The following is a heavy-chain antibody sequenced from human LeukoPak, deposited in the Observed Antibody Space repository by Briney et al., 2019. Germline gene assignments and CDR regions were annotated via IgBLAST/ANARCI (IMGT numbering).Heavy chain of an antibody. D-gene: IGHD2-15*01. CDR3: ARGRSVVVVAATPLAY. J-gene: IGHJ4*02. Sequence: ASVKVSCKASGYTFTSYDINWVRQATGQGLEWMGWISAYNGNTNYAQKLQGRVTMTTDTSTSTAYMELRSLRSDDTAVYYCARGRSVVVVAATPLAYWGQGTLVTVSS. CDR1: GYTFTSYD. CDR2: ISAYNGNT. V-gene: IGHV1-18*01.